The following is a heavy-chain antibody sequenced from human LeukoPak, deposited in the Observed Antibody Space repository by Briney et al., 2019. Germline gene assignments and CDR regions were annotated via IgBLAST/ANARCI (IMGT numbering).Heavy chain of an antibody. CDR3: TRDGGHTHGYYYAMDV. D-gene: IGHD3-16*01. CDR2: IKSDGSTT. V-gene: IGHV3-74*01. Sequence: GGSLRLSCVASGFTLSDYWMHWVRQAPGKGLVWVSRIKSDGSTTNYADSVKGRFTISRDNARSTLYLQIDGLRAEDTAVYYCTRDGGHTHGYYYAMDVWGQGTTVTVSS. J-gene: IGHJ6*02. CDR1: GFTLSDYW.